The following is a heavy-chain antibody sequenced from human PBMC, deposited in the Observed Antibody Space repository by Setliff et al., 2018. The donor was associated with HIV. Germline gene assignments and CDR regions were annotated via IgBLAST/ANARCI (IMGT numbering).Heavy chain of an antibody. CDR1: RYTFTSYY. D-gene: IGHD5-18*01. V-gene: IGHV1-46*01. Sequence: ASVKVSCKASRYTFTSYYMHWVRQAPGQGLGWMGIIDPSGGSTYYAQKFQDRVTLTRDTSTTTVYMELSSLRSEDTAVYYCARRGSYSYGRRVYYYMDVWGKGTTVTVS. CDR3: ARRGSYSYGRRVYYYMDV. J-gene: IGHJ6*03. CDR2: IDPSGGST.